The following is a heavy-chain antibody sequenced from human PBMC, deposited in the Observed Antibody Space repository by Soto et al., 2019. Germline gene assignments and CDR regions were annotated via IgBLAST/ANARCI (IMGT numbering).Heavy chain of an antibody. D-gene: IGHD4-17*01. CDR3: ARDYGDYGPLYYYYGMDV. CDR1: GYTFTSYG. J-gene: IGHJ6*02. CDR2: ISAYNGNT. Sequence: ASVKVSCKASGYTFTSYGISWVRQAPGQGLEWMGWISAYNGNTNYAQKLQGRVTMTTDTSTSTAYMELRSLRSDDTAVYYCARDYGDYGPLYYYYGMDVWGQGTTVTVSS. V-gene: IGHV1-18*01.